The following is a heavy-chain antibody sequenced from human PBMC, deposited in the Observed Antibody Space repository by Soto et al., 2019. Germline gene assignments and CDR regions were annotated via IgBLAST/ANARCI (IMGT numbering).Heavy chain of an antibody. CDR2: IIPILGIA. V-gene: IGHV1-69*02. CDR3: AARSGSYFYFDY. Sequence: QVQLVQSGAEVKKPGSSVKVSCKASGGTFSSYTISWVRQAPGQGLEWMGRIIPILGIANYAQKFQGRVTITADKSTSTAYMELSSLRSEDTAVYYCAARSGSYFYFDYWGQGTLVTVSS. J-gene: IGHJ4*02. D-gene: IGHD3-10*01. CDR1: GGTFSSYT.